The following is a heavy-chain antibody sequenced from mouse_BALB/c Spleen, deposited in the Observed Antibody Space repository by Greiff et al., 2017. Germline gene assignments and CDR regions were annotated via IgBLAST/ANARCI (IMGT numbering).Heavy chain of an antibody. CDR1: GYTFTSYT. Sequence: QVQLQQFGAELVKPGASVKISCKASGYTFTSYTMHWVKQRPGQGLEWIGYINPSSGYTNYNQKFKDKATLTADKSSSTAYMQLSSLTSEDSAVYYCARPTVVGYYYAMDYWGQGTSVTVSS. J-gene: IGHJ4*01. D-gene: IGHD1-1*01. CDR2: INPSSGYT. V-gene: IGHV1S26*01. CDR3: ARPTVVGYYYAMDY.